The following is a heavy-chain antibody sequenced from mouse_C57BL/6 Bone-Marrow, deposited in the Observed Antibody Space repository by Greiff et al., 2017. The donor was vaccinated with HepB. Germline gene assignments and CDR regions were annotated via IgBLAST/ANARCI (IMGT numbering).Heavy chain of an antibody. J-gene: IGHJ4*01. V-gene: IGHV1-54*01. CDR2: INPGSGGT. CDR1: GYAFTNYL. CDR3: AREGYYYGSSYDAMDY. Sequence: VQLQQSGAELVRPGTSVKVSCKASGYAFTNYLIEWVKQSPGQGLEWIGVINPGSGGTNYNEKFKGKATLTADKSSSTAYMQLSSLTSEDSAVYFCAREGYYYGSSYDAMDYWGQGTSVTVSS. D-gene: IGHD1-1*01.